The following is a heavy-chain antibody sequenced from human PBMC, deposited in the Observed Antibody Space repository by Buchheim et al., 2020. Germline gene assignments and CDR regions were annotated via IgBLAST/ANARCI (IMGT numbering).Heavy chain of an antibody. J-gene: IGHJ5*02. CDR3: ARTPPHYDSSGYYLNWFVP. Sequence: EVQLVQSGAEVKKPGESLRISCKGSGYSFTSYWISWVRQMPGKGLEWMGRIDPSDSYTNYSPSFQGHVTISADKSISTASLQWSSLKASDTAMYYCARTPPHYDSSGYYLNWFVPWGQRTL. D-gene: IGHD3-22*01. CDR2: IDPSDSYT. V-gene: IGHV5-10-1*03. CDR1: GYSFTSYW.